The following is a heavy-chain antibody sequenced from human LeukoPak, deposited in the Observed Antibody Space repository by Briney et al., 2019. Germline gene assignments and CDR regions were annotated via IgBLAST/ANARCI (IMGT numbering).Heavy chain of an antibody. J-gene: IGHJ5*02. Sequence: GGSLRLSCAASGFTFSSYWMSWVRQAPGKGLEWVANIKKDGSEKYYVDSVKGRFTISRDNAKNSLYLQMNSLRAEDTAVYYCARDSSLYGDYSWFDPWGQGTLVTVSS. CDR3: ARDSSLYGDYSWFDP. D-gene: IGHD4-17*01. V-gene: IGHV3-7*01. CDR2: IKKDGSEK. CDR1: GFTFSSYW.